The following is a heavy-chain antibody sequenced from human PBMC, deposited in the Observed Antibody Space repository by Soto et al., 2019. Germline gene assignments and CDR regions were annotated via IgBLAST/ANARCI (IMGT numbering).Heavy chain of an antibody. Sequence: GGSLRLSCAASGFTFSSYSMNWVRQAPGKGLEWVSSISSSSSYIYYADSVKGRFTISRDNAKNSLYLQMNSLRAEDTAVYYCARDHYYGSGSYSYYYYMDVWGKGTTVTVSS. J-gene: IGHJ6*03. CDR3: ARDHYYGSGSYSYYYYMDV. D-gene: IGHD3-10*01. V-gene: IGHV3-21*01. CDR1: GFTFSSYS. CDR2: ISSSSSYI.